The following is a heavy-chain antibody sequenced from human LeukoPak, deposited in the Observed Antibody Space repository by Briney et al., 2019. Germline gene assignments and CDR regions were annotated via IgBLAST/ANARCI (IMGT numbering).Heavy chain of an antibody. J-gene: IGHJ4*02. CDR3: APIQLWISGFDY. CDR2: ISYDGSNK. CDR1: GFTFSGSA. V-gene: IGHV3-30*04. Sequence: GGSLRLSCAASGFTFSGSAMHWVRQAPGKGLEWVAVISYDGSNKYYADSVKGRFTISRDNSKNTLYLQMNSLRAEDTAVYYCAPIQLWISGFDYWGQGTLVTVSS. D-gene: IGHD5-18*01.